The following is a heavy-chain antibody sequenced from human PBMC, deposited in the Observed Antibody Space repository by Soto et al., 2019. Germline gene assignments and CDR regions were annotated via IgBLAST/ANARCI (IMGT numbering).Heavy chain of an antibody. CDR2: INHSGST. Sequence: PSETLSRTCAVYGGSFSGYYWSWIRQPPGKGLEWIGEINHSGSTNYNPSLKSRVTISVDTSKNQFSLKLSSVTAADTAVYYCASDLLRDLDYWGQGTLVTVSS. CDR3: ASDLLRDLDY. CDR1: GGSFSGYY. V-gene: IGHV4-34*01. D-gene: IGHD1-26*01. J-gene: IGHJ4*02.